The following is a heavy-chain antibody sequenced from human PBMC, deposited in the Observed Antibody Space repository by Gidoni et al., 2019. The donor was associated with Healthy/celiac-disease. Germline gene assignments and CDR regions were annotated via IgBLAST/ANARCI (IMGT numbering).Heavy chain of an antibody. Sequence: QLQLQESGPGLVKPSETLSLTCTVSGGSISSSSYYWGWIRQPPGKGLEWIGSIYYSGSTYYNPSLKSRVTRSVDTSKNQFSLKLSSVTAADTAVYYCARWSKGGDYVDYWGQGTLVTVSS. D-gene: IGHD4-17*01. CDR1: GGSISSSSYY. CDR2: IYYSGST. CDR3: ARWSKGGDYVDY. V-gene: IGHV4-39*01. J-gene: IGHJ4*02.